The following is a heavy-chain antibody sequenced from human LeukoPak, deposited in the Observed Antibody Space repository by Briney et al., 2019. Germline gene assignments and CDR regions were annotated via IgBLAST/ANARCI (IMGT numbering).Heavy chain of an antibody. V-gene: IGHV3-74*01. J-gene: IGHJ4*02. Sequence: PGGSLRLSCAASGFTFSTFWMHWVRQVPGKGLVWVSRINSDGSTTNYADSVKGRFTISRDNAKNTVYLQMNSLRAEDTAVYYCTTDLGYSYYWGQGTLVTVSS. CDR1: GFTFSTFW. CDR2: INSDGSTT. CDR3: TTDLGYSYY. D-gene: IGHD5-18*01.